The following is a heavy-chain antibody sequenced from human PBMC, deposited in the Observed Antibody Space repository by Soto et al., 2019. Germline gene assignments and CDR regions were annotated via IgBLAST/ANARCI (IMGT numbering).Heavy chain of an antibody. CDR2: IKQDGSEK. CDR1: GFTFSYYG. J-gene: IGHJ5*02. D-gene: IGHD3-22*01. CDR3: ARDLYPYYYDSSGYQDNWFDP. V-gene: IGHV3-7*01. Sequence: PGGSLRLSCAASGFTFSYYGLHWVRQAPGKGLEWVANIKQDGSEKYYVDSVKGRFTISRDNAKNSLYLQMNSLRAEDTAVYYCARDLYPYYYDSSGYQDNWFDPWGQGTLVTVSS.